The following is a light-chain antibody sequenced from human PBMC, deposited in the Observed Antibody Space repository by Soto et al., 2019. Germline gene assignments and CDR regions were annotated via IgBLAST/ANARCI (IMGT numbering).Light chain of an antibody. J-gene: IGKJ1*01. CDR1: QTISSW. V-gene: IGKV1-5*03. CDR2: KAS. Sequence: DIQMTQSPSTLSGSVGDRVTITFRASQTISSWLAWYQQKPGKAPKLLIYKASTLKSGVPSRFSGSGSGTEFTLTISSLQPDDFATYYCQQYYSFPPTFGQGTKVDI. CDR3: QQYYSFPPT.